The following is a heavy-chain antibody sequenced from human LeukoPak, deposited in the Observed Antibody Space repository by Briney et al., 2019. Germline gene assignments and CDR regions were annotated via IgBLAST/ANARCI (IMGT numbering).Heavy chain of an antibody. CDR3: ARDTSSMIAPKALAFDI. Sequence: ASVKVSCKASGYTFTSYGISWVRQAPGQGLEWMGWISAYNGNTNYAQKLQGRVTMTTDTSTSTAYMELRSLRSDDTAVYYCARDTSSMIAPKALAFDIWGQGTMVTVSS. V-gene: IGHV1-18*01. J-gene: IGHJ3*02. CDR2: ISAYNGNT. CDR1: GYTFTSYG. D-gene: IGHD3-22*01.